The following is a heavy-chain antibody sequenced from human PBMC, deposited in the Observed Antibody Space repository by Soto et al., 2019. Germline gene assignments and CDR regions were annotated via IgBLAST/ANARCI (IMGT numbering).Heavy chain of an antibody. CDR2: IIPIFGTA. J-gene: IGHJ6*02. CDR1: GGTFSSYA. D-gene: IGHD6-13*01. Sequence: QVQLVQSGAEVKKPGSSVKVSCKASGGTFSSYAIIWVRQAPGQGLEWMGGIIPIFGTANYAQKFQGRVTITADESTSTAYMELSSLRSEDTAVYYCASSRDSSSWYPYYYGMDVWGQGTTVTVSS. CDR3: ASSRDSSSWYPYYYGMDV. V-gene: IGHV1-69*01.